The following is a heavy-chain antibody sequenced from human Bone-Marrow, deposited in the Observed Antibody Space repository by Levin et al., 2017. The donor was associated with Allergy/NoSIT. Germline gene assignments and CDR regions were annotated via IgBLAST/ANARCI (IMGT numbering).Heavy chain of an antibody. J-gene: IGHJ5*02. CDR2: IGTAGDT. CDR1: GFTFSNYA. D-gene: IGHD3-10*01. V-gene: IGHV3-13*04. CDR3: ARVWELLWFGELLPNNWFDP. Sequence: GGSLRLSCAASGFTFSNYAMNWVRQATGKGLEWVSAIGTAGDTYYPGSVKGRFTISRENAKNSLYLQMNSLRAGDTAVYYCARVWELLWFGELLPNNWFDPWGQGTLVTVSS.